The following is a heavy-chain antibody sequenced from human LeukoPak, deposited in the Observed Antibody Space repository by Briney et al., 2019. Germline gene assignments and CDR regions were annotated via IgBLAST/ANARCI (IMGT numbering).Heavy chain of an antibody. CDR2: IYTSGST. D-gene: IGHD1/OR15-1a*01. Sequence: SETLSLTCTVSGGSISIYYWSWIRQPAGKGLEWIGRIYTSGSTNYNPSLKSRVTMSVDTSKNQFSLKLSSVTAADTAVYYCARWNNRLPYYYYYYGMDVWGQGTTVTVSS. V-gene: IGHV4-4*07. CDR3: ARWNNRLPYYYYYYGMDV. J-gene: IGHJ6*02. CDR1: GGSISIYY.